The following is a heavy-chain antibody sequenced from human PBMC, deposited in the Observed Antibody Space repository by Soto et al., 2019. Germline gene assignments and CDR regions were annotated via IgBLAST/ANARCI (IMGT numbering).Heavy chain of an antibody. CDR3: AHRQRTVVVGAPFDL. D-gene: IGHD2-15*01. J-gene: IGHJ4*02. CDR2: IYWDDDK. V-gene: IGHV2-5*02. CDR1: GVSLSTSGEG. Sequence: QITLRESGPTLVQPTQTLTLTWTLSGVSLSTSGEGVGWIRQPPGKALEWLALIYWDDDKRFSPSLKSRLATTRDISKNQVAMTMTDMAPEDTAIYYCAHRQRTVVVGAPFDLWGQGSQVTVSS.